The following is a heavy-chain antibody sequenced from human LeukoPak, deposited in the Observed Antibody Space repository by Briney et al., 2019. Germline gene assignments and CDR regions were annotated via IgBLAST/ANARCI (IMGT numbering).Heavy chain of an antibody. V-gene: IGHV1-69*13. CDR1: GGAFSIYA. CDR3: ARDLGGGSYGTEPFDY. J-gene: IGHJ4*02. Sequence: SVKVSCNSSGGAFSIYAISWGRQAHGPGLEWMGGIITIFGRGNYDQKFQGRVTITADESTSTAYMEQSSRRAEDTAVYYCARDLGGGSYGTEPFDYWGQGTLVTVSS. CDR2: IITIFGRG. D-gene: IGHD1-26*01.